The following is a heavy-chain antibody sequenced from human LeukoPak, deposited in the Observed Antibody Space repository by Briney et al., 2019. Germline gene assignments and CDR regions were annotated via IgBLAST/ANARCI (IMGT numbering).Heavy chain of an antibody. V-gene: IGHV3-48*04. CDR1: GFTFSTYS. J-gene: IGHJ4*02. Sequence: GGSLRLSCAASGFTFSTYSMNWVRQAPGKGLEWVSYISSGSTNTNYADSVKGRFTISRDNSKNSLYLQMNSLRAEDTAVYYCARGEQQLVEVDYWGQGTLVTVSS. CDR2: ISSGSTNT. CDR3: ARGEQQLVEVDY. D-gene: IGHD6-13*01.